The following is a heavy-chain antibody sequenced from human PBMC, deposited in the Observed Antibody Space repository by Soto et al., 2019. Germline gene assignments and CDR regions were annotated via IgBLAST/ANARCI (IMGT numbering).Heavy chain of an antibody. CDR3: ASGDGGKLWDYFDY. CDR2: ISAYNGNT. D-gene: IGHD2-15*01. Sequence: ASVKVSFKASGYTFTSYGISWVRQAPGQGLEWMGWISAYNGNTNYAQKLQGRVTMTTDTSTSTAYMELRSLRSDDTAVYYCASGDGGKLWDYFDYWGQGTLVTVS. CDR1: GYTFTSYG. J-gene: IGHJ4*02. V-gene: IGHV1-18*01.